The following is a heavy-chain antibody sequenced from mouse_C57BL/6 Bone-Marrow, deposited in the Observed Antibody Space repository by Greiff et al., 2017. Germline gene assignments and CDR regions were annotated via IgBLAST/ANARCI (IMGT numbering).Heavy chain of an antibody. CDR1: GYTFTSYW. V-gene: IGHV1-55*01. CDR3: ARYYYGSSSFDV. J-gene: IGHJ1*03. CDR2: IYPGSGST. Sequence: VQLQQPGAELVKPGASVKMSCKASGYTFTSYWITWVKQRPGQGLEWIGDIYPGSGSTNYNEKFKSKATLTVDTSSSTAYMQLSSLTSEDSAVYYCARYYYGSSSFDVWGTGTTVTVSS. D-gene: IGHD1-1*01.